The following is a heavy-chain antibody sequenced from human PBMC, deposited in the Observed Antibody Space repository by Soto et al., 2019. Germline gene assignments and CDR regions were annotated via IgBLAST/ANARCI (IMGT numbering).Heavy chain of an antibody. V-gene: IGHV1-8*01. Sequence: ASVKVSCKASGYTFTSYDINWVRQATGQGRERMGWMNPNSGNTGYAQKFQGRVTMTRNTSISTAYMELSSLRSEDTAVYYCARAYYDFWSGYPDNYYYYGMDVWGQGTTVTVSS. CDR3: ARAYYDFWSGYPDNYYYYGMDV. J-gene: IGHJ6*02. D-gene: IGHD3-3*01. CDR1: GYTFTSYD. CDR2: MNPNSGNT.